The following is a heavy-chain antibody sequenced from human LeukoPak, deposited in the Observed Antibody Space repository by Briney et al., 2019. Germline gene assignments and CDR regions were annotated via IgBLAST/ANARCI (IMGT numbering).Heavy chain of an antibody. CDR3: ARGQTAAGEIWYFDY. CDR1: GGSISSYY. Sequence: SSETLSLTCTVSGGSISSYYWSWIRQPPGKGLEWIGYIYYSGSTNYNPSLKSRVTISVDTSKNQFSLKLSSVTAADTAVYYCARGQTAAGEIWYFDYWGQGSLLTVAS. D-gene: IGHD6-13*01. J-gene: IGHJ4*02. CDR2: IYYSGST. V-gene: IGHV4-59*01.